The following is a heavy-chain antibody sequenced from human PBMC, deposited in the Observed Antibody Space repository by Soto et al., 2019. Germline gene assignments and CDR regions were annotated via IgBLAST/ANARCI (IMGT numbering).Heavy chain of an antibody. CDR3: AKDLGSSGYYSSPYYYGMDV. Sequence: GGSLRLSCAASGFTFSSYAMSWVRQAPGKGLEWVSAISGSGGSTYYADSVKGRFTISRDNSKNTLCLQMNSLRAEDTAVYYCAKDLGSSGYYSSPYYYGMDVWGQGTTVTVS. CDR1: GFTFSSYA. D-gene: IGHD3-22*01. J-gene: IGHJ6*02. V-gene: IGHV3-23*01. CDR2: ISGSGGST.